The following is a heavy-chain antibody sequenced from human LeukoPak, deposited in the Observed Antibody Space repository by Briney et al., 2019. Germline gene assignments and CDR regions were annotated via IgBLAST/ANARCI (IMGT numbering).Heavy chain of an antibody. CDR3: AKDNSKYQLLIHAFDI. J-gene: IGHJ3*02. V-gene: IGHV3-30*02. CDR1: GFTFSSYG. D-gene: IGHD2-2*01. CDR2: IRYDGSNK. Sequence: PGGSLRLSCAASGFTFSSYGMHWVRQAPGKGLEWVAFIRYDGSNKYYADSVKGRFTISRDNAKNSLYLQMNSLRAEDTALYYCAKDNSKYQLLIHAFDIWGQGTMVTVSS.